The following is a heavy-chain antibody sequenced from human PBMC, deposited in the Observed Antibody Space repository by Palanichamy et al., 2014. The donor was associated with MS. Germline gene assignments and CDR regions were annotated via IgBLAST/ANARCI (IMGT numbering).Heavy chain of an antibody. CDR2: ISGSGGST. CDR3: AKSNGWYDAFDI. CDR1: GFSFSSYA. J-gene: IGHJ3*02. V-gene: IGHV3-23*01. D-gene: IGHD6-19*01. Sequence: EVQLLESGGGLVQPGGSLRLSCAASGFSFSSYAMTWVRQAPGKGLEWVSIISGSGGSTYYADSVKGRFTISRDNSKNTLYVQMNSLRAEDTAAYYRAKSNGWYDAFDIWGQGTMVTVSS.